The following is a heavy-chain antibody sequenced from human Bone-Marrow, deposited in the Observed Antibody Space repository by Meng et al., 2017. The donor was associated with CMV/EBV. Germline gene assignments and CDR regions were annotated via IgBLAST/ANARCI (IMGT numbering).Heavy chain of an antibody. CDR1: GYTFTDSY. CDR2: INPSGGST. D-gene: IGHD3-22*01. Sequence: VQLVQSGAEVKKPGATVKISCKVSGYTFTDSYIHWVQQAPGKGLEWMGIINPSGGSTGYAQRFQGRVTMTRDTSTSTVYMELTSLRSEDTAVYYCARGESSGPDFWGQGTLVTVSS. CDR3: ARGESSGPDF. V-gene: IGHV1-46*01. J-gene: IGHJ4*02.